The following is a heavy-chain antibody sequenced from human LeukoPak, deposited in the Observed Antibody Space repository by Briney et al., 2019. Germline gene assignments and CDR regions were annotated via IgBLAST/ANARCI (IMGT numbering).Heavy chain of an antibody. CDR1: GVSSSSYY. J-gene: IGHJ4*02. D-gene: IGHD3-3*01. CDR3: ARGYDFWSGPQIDY. CDR2: IYTSGST. Sequence: SETLSLTCSVSGVSSSSYYWSWIRQPAGKGLEWIGHIYTSGSTSYNPPLKSRVTMSVDTSKNQFSLKLSSVTAADTAVYYCARGYDFWSGPQIDYWGQGTLVTVSS. V-gene: IGHV4-4*07.